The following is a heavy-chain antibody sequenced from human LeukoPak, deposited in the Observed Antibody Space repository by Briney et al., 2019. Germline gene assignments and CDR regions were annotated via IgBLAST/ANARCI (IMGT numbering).Heavy chain of an antibody. Sequence: GRSLRLSCAASGFTFDDYAMHWVRQAPGKGLEWVSGISWNSVSIDYAASVKGRFTISRDNAKNTLYLQMNSLRAEDTALYYCAKDGTTMVRGYFDYWGQGTLVTVSS. J-gene: IGHJ4*02. CDR3: AKDGTTMVRGYFDY. CDR1: GFTFDDYA. V-gene: IGHV3-9*01. CDR2: ISWNSVSI. D-gene: IGHD3-10*01.